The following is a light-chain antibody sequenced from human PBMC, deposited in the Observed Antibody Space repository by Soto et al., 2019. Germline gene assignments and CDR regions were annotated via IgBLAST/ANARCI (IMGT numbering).Light chain of an antibody. CDR3: QQYGSSPIT. Sequence: EIVLTQSPGTLSLSPGERATLSCRASQSVSSSYLAWYQQRPGQAPRLLIYVASNRATGTPDRFSGSGSGTDFTLTISRLEPEDLAVYYCQQYGSSPITFGQGTRLEIK. CDR1: QSVSSSY. J-gene: IGKJ5*01. V-gene: IGKV3-20*01. CDR2: VAS.